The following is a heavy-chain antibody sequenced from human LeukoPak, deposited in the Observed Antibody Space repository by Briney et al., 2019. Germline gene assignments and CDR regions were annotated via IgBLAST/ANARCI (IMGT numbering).Heavy chain of an antibody. J-gene: IGHJ4*02. CDR2: IYYSGST. CDR1: GGSISSGGYY. V-gene: IGHV4-31*03. CDR3: ARNGITFGGVIVPPDY. Sequence: SETLSLTCTVSGGSISSGGYYWSWIRQHPGKGLEWIGYIYYSGSTYYNPSLKSRVTISVDTSKNQFSLKLSSVTAADTAVHYCARNGITFGGVIVPPDYWGQGTLVTVSS. D-gene: IGHD3-16*02.